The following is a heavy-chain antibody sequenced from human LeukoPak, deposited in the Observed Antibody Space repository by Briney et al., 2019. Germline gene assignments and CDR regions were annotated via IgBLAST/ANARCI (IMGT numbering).Heavy chain of an antibody. V-gene: IGHV3-21*01. CDR3: ARSAAVAEEDWFDP. D-gene: IGHD6-19*01. J-gene: IGHJ5*02. CDR2: ISSSSSYI. Sequence: GGSLRLSCVASGFTFSTYSMNWVRQAPGKGLEWVSSISSSSSYIYYADSVKGRFTISRDNAKNSLYLQMNSLRAEDTAVYYCARSAAVAEEDWFDPWGQGTLVTVSS. CDR1: GFTFSTYS.